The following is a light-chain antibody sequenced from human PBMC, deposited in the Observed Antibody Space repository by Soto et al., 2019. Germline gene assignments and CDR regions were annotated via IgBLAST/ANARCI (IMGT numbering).Light chain of an antibody. CDR3: QRYDSAPLTFL. CDR2: AAY. Sequence: DIQMTQSPSSLSAYVGDRVTITCRASQDIRNDLAWYRQRPGKAPELLIFAAYTLQSGPSSRFRGSASGTDFTLTVSSLQPEDVATYYCQRYDSAPLTFLFAGGTNVEIK. CDR1: QDIRND. V-gene: IGKV1-27*01. J-gene: IGKJ4*01.